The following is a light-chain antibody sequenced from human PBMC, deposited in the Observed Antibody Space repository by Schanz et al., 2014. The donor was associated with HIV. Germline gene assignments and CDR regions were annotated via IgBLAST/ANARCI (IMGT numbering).Light chain of an antibody. CDR3: ATWDDSLNAWV. CDR2: GNS. CDR1: SSNIGAGYH. Sequence: QSVLTQPPSVSGAPGQRVTISCTGSSSNIGAGYHVQWYQQLPGTAPKLLIYGNSNRPSGVPDRFSGSKSGTSASLAISGLQSEDEADYYCATWDDSLNAWVFGGGTKLTVL. J-gene: IGLJ3*02. V-gene: IGLV1-40*01.